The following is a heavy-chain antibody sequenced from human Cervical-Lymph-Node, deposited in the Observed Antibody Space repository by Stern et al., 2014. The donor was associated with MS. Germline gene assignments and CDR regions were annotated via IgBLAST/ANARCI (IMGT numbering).Heavy chain of an antibody. CDR1: EYNFNTHW. J-gene: IGHJ5*02. V-gene: IGHV5-51*03. D-gene: IGHD1-14*01. CDR3: ARHGGPNWNHEAHNWFDP. CDR2: IYPGNSDP. Sequence: MQLVQSGAEVKKPGESLKISCKGSEYNFNTHWIAWVRQMPGKGLEWLGNIYPGNSDPRYNPSLQGQVSISADKSITTAYLHFSSLKASDSAMYFCARHGGPNWNHEAHNWFDPWGQGTLVTVSS.